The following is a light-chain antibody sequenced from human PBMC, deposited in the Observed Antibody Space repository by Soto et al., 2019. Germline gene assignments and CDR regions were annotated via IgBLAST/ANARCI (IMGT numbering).Light chain of an antibody. Sequence: EMGFTQSQGSLARSPGETGNLPCRASQSVSNNYLAWYQQKPGQAPRLLIYGASNRATGIPDRFSGSGSGTDFTLTISRLEPEDFAVYYCQQYGSSGTFGQGTKVDIK. CDR1: QSVSNNY. V-gene: IGKV3-20*01. CDR2: GAS. CDR3: QQYGSSGT. J-gene: IGKJ1*01.